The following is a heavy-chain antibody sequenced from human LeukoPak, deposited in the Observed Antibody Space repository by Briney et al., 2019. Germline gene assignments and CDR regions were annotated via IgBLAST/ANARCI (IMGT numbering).Heavy chain of an antibody. CDR2: ISGSGGST. V-gene: IGHV3-23*01. D-gene: IGHD5-12*01. CDR3: AKDGAWLRFDD. J-gene: IGHJ4*02. CDR1: GFTFSSYV. Sequence: GGSLRLSCAASGFTFSSYVMSWVRQVPGKGLEWVSAISGSGGSTYYADSVKGRFTISRDNSKNTLYLQMRNLRADDTAVYYCAKDGAWLRFDDWGQGILVTVSS.